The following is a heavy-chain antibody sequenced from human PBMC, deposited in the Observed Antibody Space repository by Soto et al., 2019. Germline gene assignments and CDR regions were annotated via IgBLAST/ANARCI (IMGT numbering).Heavy chain of an antibody. D-gene: IGHD2-15*01. J-gene: IGHJ6*03. CDR3: AREIAAGYYYYMDV. CDR1: GFTFSSYS. V-gene: IGHV3-21*01. Sequence: PGGSLRLSCAASGFTFSSYSMNWVRQAPGKGLEWVSSISSSSSYIYYADSVKGRFTISRDNAKNSLYLQMNSLRAEDTAVYYCAREIAAGYYYYMDVWGKGTTVTVSS. CDR2: ISSSSSYI.